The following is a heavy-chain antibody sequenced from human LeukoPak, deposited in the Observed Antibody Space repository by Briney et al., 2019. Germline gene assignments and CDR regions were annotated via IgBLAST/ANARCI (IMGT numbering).Heavy chain of an antibody. V-gene: IGHV3-7*01. CDR3: AREDGYNTMNH. J-gene: IGHJ5*02. D-gene: IGHD5-12*01. CDR2: INQDGSEK. Sequence: GSLRLSCAASGFTFSSYWMTWVRQAPGKGPEFVANINQDGSEKKYVDSLKGRFTISRDNAKNSVFLQINSLRAEDTAVYYCAREDGYNTMNHWGQGTLVTVSS. CDR1: GFTFSSYW.